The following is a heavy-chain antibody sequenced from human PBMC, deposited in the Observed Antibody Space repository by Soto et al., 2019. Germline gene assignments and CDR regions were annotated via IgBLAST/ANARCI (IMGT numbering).Heavy chain of an antibody. V-gene: IGHV3-74*01. CDR3: ASHPTYYYDSSAYS. D-gene: IGHD3-22*01. CDR2: IDSDGIST. CDR1: CW. Sequence: CWMHWVRQAPGKGLVWVSRIDSDGISTNYADSVKGRFTISRDNAKNMLYLQMNSLRAEDTAVYYCASHPTYYYDSSAYSWGQGTLVTVSS. J-gene: IGHJ4*02.